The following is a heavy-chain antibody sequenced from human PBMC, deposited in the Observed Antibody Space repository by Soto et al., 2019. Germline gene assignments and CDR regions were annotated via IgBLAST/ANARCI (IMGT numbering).Heavy chain of an antibody. V-gene: IGHV4-59*01. CDR1: GDSISNYY. CDR2: IYYSGST. Sequence: PSETLSLTCTVSGDSISNYYWSWIRQPPGKGLEWIAYIYYSGSTDYNPSLKSRVTISVDTSNNHYSLKLSSVTAADTAIYYCARESRYSGWFQPWGQGTLVTVSS. CDR3: ARESRYSGWFQP. D-gene: IGHD4-4*01. J-gene: IGHJ5*02.